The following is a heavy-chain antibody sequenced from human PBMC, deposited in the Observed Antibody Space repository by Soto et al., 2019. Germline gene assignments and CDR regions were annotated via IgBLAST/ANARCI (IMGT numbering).Heavy chain of an antibody. D-gene: IGHD3-3*01. CDR2: IYGSGST. V-gene: IGHV4-59*08. CDR3: ARRPIGDY. J-gene: IGHJ4*02. Sequence: QVQLQESGPGLVKPWETLSLTCTVSGNSIGDYYWSWFRQSPGKGLEWIGYIYGSGSTNYNPSLKSRVTISADTSKNQFSLKLTSGTAADTAVYYCARRPIGDYWGQGTPISVSS. CDR1: GNSIGDYY.